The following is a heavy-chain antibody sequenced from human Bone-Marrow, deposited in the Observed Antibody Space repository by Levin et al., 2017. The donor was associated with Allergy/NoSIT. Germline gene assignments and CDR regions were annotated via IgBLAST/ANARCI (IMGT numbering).Heavy chain of an antibody. CDR3: ARDWSDDYSNSHENWFDP. V-gene: IGHV1-18*01. CDR1: GYTFTSYG. J-gene: IGHJ5*02. D-gene: IGHD4-11*01. Sequence: ASVKVSCKASGYTFTSYGISWVRQAPGQGLEWMGWISAYNGNTNYAQKLQGRITMTTDTSTSTAYMELRSLRSDDTAVYYCARDWSDDYSNSHENWFDPWGQGTLVTVSS. CDR2: ISAYNGNT.